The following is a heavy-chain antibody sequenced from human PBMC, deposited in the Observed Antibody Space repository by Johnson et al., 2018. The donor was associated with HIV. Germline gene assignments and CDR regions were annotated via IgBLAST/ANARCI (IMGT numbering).Heavy chain of an antibody. CDR1: GFTFDDYG. D-gene: IGHD6-13*01. CDR2: IHWNGGST. Sequence: EVQLVESGGRVVRPGGSLRLSCVASGFTFDDYGMSWVRQAPGKGLEWVSGIHWNGGSTDYAESVKGRFTISRDNSKNSLYLQMTSMRAEDTAVYYCAREGEGYSSSWYDAFDIWGQGTMVTVSS. J-gene: IGHJ3*02. CDR3: AREGEGYSSSWYDAFDI. V-gene: IGHV3-20*04.